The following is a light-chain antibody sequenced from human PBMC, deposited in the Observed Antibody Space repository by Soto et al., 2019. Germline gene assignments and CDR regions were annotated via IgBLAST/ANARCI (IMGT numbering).Light chain of an antibody. J-gene: IGLJ3*02. V-gene: IGLV2-14*03. CDR2: DVS. Sequence: QSALTQPASVSGSPGQSITISCTVASSDVRSYNFVSWYQQHPGKAPKLLIYDVSHRPSGVSDRFSGSKSGNTASLTISVLQADEEAYYGCTSYINDATPFGGATKLTVL. CDR1: SSDVRSYNF. CDR3: TSYINDATP.